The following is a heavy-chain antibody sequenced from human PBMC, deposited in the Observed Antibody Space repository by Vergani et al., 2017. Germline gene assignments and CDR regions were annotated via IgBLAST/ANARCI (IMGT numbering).Heavy chain of an antibody. CDR2: IKQDGSED. V-gene: IGHV3-7*01. Sequence: EVLLVESGGDLVQPGGSLRLSCEASGFNFQIYWMGWVRQTAEKGLEWVANIKQDGSEDYYVDSVKGRFTITRDNAKSTMYLQMNSLRDEDTGVYYCARDLRLLYNRFDPWGQGTLVTVSS. CDR3: ARDLRLLYNRFDP. CDR1: GFNFQIYW. J-gene: IGHJ5*02. D-gene: IGHD1-14*01.